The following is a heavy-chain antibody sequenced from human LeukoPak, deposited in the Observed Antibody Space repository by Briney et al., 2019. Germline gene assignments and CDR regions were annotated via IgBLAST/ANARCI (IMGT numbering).Heavy chain of an antibody. J-gene: IGHJ4*02. V-gene: IGHV4-34*01. CDR1: GGSFSGYY. CDR2: INHSGST. D-gene: IGHD6-19*01. CDR3: ARGRAVAGLHVY. Sequence: SETLSLTCAVYGGSFSGYYWSWIRQPPGKGLEWIGEINHSGSTNYNPSLKSRVTISVDTSKNQFSLKLSSVTAADTAVYYCARGRAVAGLHVYWGQGTLVTVSS.